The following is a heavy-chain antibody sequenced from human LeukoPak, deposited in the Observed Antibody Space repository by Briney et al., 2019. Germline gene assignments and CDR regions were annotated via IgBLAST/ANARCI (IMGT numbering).Heavy chain of an antibody. CDR2: TYYRSKWYN. V-gene: IGHV6-1*01. CDR1: GDIVSSNSAA. Sequence: ASQTLSLTCAISGDIVSSNSAAWDWIRQSPSRGLEWLERTYYRSKWYNDYAVSVKSRITINPDTSKNQFSLQLNSVTPEDTAVYYCARDRRSSGWYWFDPWGQGTLVTVSS. D-gene: IGHD6-19*01. CDR3: ARDRRSSGWYWFDP. J-gene: IGHJ5*02.